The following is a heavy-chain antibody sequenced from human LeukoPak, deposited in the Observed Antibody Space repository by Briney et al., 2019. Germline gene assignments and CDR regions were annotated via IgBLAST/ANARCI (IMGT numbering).Heavy chain of an antibody. CDR2: IRYDGSNK. Sequence: GGSLRLSCAASGFTFSSYGMHWVRQAPGKGLEWVAFIRYDGSNKYYADSVKGRFTISRDNSKNTLYLQMNSLRAEDTAVYYCAKNLGALLLWFGELGAFDYWGQGTLVTVSS. CDR1: GFTFSSYG. V-gene: IGHV3-30*02. D-gene: IGHD3-10*01. J-gene: IGHJ4*02. CDR3: AKNLGALLLWFGELGAFDY.